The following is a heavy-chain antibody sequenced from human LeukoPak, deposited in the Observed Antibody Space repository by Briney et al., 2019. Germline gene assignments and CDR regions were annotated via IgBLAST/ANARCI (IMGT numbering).Heavy chain of an antibody. CDR3: ARDSWPEVVRFDY. J-gene: IGHJ4*02. Sequence: SETLSLTCTVSGYSISSGHYWGWIRQPPGKGLEWIGSKHHSGNTDDNPSLKSRVSISVDTSKNQFSLKLNSVTAADTAVYYCARDSWPEVVRFDYWGQGILVTVST. CDR2: KHHSGNT. D-gene: IGHD1-14*01. CDR1: GYSISSGHY. V-gene: IGHV4-38-2*02.